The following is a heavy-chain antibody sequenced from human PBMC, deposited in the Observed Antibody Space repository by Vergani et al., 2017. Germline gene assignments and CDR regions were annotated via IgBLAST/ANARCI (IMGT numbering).Heavy chain of an antibody. CDR1: GGPISSGGYY. CDR3: ARTSVDYYYYGMDV. J-gene: IGHJ6*02. CDR2: IYYSGST. D-gene: IGHD2-2*01. V-gene: IGHV4-31*03. Sequence: QVQLQESGPGLVKPSQTLSLTCTVSGGPISSGGYYWSWIRQHPGKGLEWIGYIYYSGSTYYNPSLKSRVTISVDTSKNQFSLKLSSGTAADTAVYYCARTSVDYYYYGMDVWGQGTTVTVSS.